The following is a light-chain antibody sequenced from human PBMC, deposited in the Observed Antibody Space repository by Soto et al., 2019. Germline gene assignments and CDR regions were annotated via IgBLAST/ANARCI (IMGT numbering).Light chain of an antibody. CDR3: QQRFNWPVT. V-gene: IGKV3-11*01. Sequence: EIVLTQSPATLSLSPGERATLSCRASQSVSSYLGWYQQKPGQAPRLLIYDASNRATGIPARFSGSGSGTDFTLTISSLEPEDFAVYYCQQRFNWPVTFGQGTKLEIK. CDR1: QSVSSY. J-gene: IGKJ2*01. CDR2: DAS.